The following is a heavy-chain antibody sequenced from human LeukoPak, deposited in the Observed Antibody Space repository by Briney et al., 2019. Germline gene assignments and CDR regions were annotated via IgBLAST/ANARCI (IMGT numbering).Heavy chain of an antibody. CDR2: INPNSGGT. CDR3: ARICSGGSCYGQFDY. CDR1: GYTFTGYY. V-gene: IGHV1-2*02. Sequence: ASVKVSCKASGYTFTGYYMHWVRQAPGQGLEWMGWINPNSGGTNYAQKFQGRVTMTRDTSISTAYMELSRLRSDDTAVYYCARICSGGSCYGQFDYWGQGTLVTVSS. J-gene: IGHJ4*02. D-gene: IGHD2-15*01.